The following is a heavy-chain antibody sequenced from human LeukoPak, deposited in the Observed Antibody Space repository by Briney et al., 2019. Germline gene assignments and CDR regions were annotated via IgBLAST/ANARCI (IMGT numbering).Heavy chain of an antibody. D-gene: IGHD1-26*01. J-gene: IGHJ4*02. CDR3: ARGGKSGSYGYYFDY. V-gene: IGHV4-59*08. CDR2: IYYSGST. Sequence: SETLSLTCTVSGGSISSSYWSWIRQPPGKGLEWIGYIYYSGSTNYNPSPKSRVTISIDTSKNQFSLKLSSVTAADTAVYYCARGGKSGSYGYYFDYWGQGTLVTVSS. CDR1: GGSISSSY.